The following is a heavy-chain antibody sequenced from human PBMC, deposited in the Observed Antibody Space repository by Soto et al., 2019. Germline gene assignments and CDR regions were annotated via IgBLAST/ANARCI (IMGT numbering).Heavy chain of an antibody. V-gene: IGHV4-4*07. CDR3: ARFGCTNGVCYKGWFDP. J-gene: IGHJ5*02. CDR2: IYTSGST. D-gene: IGHD2-8*01. CDR1: GGSISSYY. Sequence: KPSETLSLTCTVSGGSISSYYWSWIRQPAGKGLEWIGRIYTSGSTNYNPSLKSRVTMSVDTSKNQFSLKLSSVTAADTAVYYCARFGCTNGVCYKGWFDPWGQGTLVTVSS.